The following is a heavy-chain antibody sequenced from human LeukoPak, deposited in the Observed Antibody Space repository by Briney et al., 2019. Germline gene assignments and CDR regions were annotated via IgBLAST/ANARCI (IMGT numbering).Heavy chain of an antibody. D-gene: IGHD7-27*01. CDR3: ARQTGPYYYYGMDV. J-gene: IGHJ6*02. CDR1: GYTFTSYG. Sequence: ASVKVSCKASGYTFTSYGISWVRQAPGQGLEWMGWISAYNGNTNYAQKLLGRVTMTTDTSTSTAYMELRSLRSDDTAVYYCARQTGPYYYYGMDVWGQGTTVTVSS. CDR2: ISAYNGNT. V-gene: IGHV1-18*01.